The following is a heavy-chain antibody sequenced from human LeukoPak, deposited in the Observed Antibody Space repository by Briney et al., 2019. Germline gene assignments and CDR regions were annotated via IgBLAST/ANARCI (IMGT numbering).Heavy chain of an antibody. D-gene: IGHD2-21*02. CDR1: GFTFSSYG. CDR3: ARDHVTCGGDCYSSGSDY. CDR2: IWYDGSNK. J-gene: IGHJ4*02. V-gene: IGHV3-33*01. Sequence: PGRSLRLSCAASGFTFSSYGMHWVRQAPGKGLEWVAVIWYDGSNKYYADSVKGRFTISRDNSKNTLYLQMNSLRAEDTAVYYCARDHVTCGGDCYSSGSDYWGQGTLVTVSS.